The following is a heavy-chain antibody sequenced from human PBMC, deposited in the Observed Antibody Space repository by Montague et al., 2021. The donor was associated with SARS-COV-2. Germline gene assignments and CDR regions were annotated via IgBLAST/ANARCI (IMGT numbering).Heavy chain of an antibody. CDR2: IYWDDGK. V-gene: IGHV2-70*11. CDR3: ARNGVEFRGSEKYYSGNWLDP. Sequence: PALVKPTQTLALTCTFSGSSLTTDGMCVSWIRQPPGKALEWLARIYWDDGKYYSTSLKTRLTISKDTSKNQVVLTMTNMNPADTATYYCARNGVEFRGSEKYYSGNWLDPWGQGTLVTVSS. J-gene: IGHJ5*02. D-gene: IGHD3-10*01. CDR1: GSSLTTDGMC.